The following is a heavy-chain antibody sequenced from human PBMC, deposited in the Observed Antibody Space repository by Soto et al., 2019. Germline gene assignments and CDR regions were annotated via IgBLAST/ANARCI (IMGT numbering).Heavy chain of an antibody. CDR3: AGGHYFGDY. V-gene: IGHV3-30*03. J-gene: IGHJ4*02. CDR2: TSYDGSDK. CDR1: GFTFSSYG. Sequence: QVQLVESGGGVVQPGRSLRLSCAASGFTFSSYGMQWVRQAPGKGLEWVSLTSYDGSDKYYTDSVKGRFTISRDNSKNKLYLQMNSLRAEDTAVYFCAGGHYFGDYWGQGTQVTVSS. D-gene: IGHD1-26*01.